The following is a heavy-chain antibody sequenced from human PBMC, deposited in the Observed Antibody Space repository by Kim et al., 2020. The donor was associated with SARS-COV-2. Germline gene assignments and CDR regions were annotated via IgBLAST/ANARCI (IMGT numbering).Heavy chain of an antibody. J-gene: IGHJ4*02. Sequence: ASVKVSCKASGGTFSSYAISWVRQAPGQGLEWMGGIITIFGTANYAQKFQDRVTITADESTSTAYMELSSLRSEDTAVYYCARVENYSASGSYYDYWGQGTLVTVSS. CDR1: GGTFSSYA. CDR3: ARVENYSASGSYYDY. V-gene: IGHV1-69*13. D-gene: IGHD3-10*01. CDR2: IITIFGTA.